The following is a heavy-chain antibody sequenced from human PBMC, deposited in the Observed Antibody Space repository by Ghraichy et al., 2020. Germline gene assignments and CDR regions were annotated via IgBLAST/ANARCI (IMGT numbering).Heavy chain of an antibody. V-gene: IGHV3-30*18. J-gene: IGHJ4*02. D-gene: IGHD1-26*01. CDR3: AKDPWVGATNILGEIDY. Sequence: GESLNISCAASGFTFSSYGMHWVRQAPGKGLEWVAVISYDGSNKYYADSVKGRFTISRDNSKNTLYLQMNSLRAEDTAVYYCAKDPWVGATNILGEIDYWGQGTLVTVSS. CDR1: GFTFSSYG. CDR2: ISYDGSNK.